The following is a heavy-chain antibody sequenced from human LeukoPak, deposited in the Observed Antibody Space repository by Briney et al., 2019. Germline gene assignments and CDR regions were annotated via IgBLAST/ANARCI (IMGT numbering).Heavy chain of an antibody. J-gene: IGHJ4*02. V-gene: IGHV3-7*01. CDR3: AREGESSGYYSDY. D-gene: IGHD3-22*01. CDR2: MKHDGSEK. Sequence: PGGSLRVSCAASGFTFSDYWMSWVRQAPGKGLEWVANMKHDGSEKYYVDSVKGRFTISRDNAKNSLFLQMNSLRAEDTALYYCAREGESSGYYSDYWGQGTLVTVSS. CDR1: GFTFSDYW.